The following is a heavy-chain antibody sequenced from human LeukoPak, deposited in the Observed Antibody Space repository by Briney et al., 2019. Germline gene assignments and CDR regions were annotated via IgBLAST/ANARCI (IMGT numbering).Heavy chain of an antibody. D-gene: IGHD1-1*01. V-gene: IGHV3-66*02. Sequence: GGSLRLSCAASGFTVSSNYMSWVRQAPGKGLEWVSVIYSGGSTYYADSVKGRSTISRDNSKNTLYLQMNSLRAEDTAVYYCARRCSYNCRCAFDIWGQGTMVTVSS. CDR2: IYSGGST. CDR3: ARRCSYNCRCAFDI. J-gene: IGHJ3*02. CDR1: GFTVSSNY.